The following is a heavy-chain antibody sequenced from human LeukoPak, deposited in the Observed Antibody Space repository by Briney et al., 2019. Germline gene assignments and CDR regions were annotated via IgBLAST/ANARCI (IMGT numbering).Heavy chain of an antibody. CDR1: GGSVSSYY. Sequence: SETLSLTCSVSGGSVSSYYWSWIRQSPGKGLEWIGYIHNSGRTNYNPSLKSRVTGFVDTSKNQVSLRLSSVTAADTAVYYCARHGTISSESYFDYWGQGALVTVSS. CDR3: ARHGTISSESYFDY. V-gene: IGHV4-59*08. J-gene: IGHJ4*02. D-gene: IGHD1-14*01. CDR2: IHNSGRT.